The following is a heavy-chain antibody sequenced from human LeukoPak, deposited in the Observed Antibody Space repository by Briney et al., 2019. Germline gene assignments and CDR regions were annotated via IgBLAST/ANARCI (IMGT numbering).Heavy chain of an antibody. V-gene: IGHV3-30*07. CDR3: ARGVHGNLDY. D-gene: IGHD4-23*01. J-gene: IGHJ4*02. CDR2: ISYDGSNK. CDR1: GFTFSSYA. Sequence: GGSLRLSCAASGFTFSSYAMHWVRQAPGKGLEWVAVISYDGSNKYYADSVKGRFTISRDNSKNTLYLQMNSLRAEDTAVYYCARGVHGNLDYWGQGTLVTVSS.